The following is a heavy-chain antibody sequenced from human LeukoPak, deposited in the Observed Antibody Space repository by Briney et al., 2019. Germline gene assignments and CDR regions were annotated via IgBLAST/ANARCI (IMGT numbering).Heavy chain of an antibody. J-gene: IGHJ3*02. CDR1: GGSISSYY. D-gene: IGHD3-22*01. Sequence: SETLSLTCTVSGGSISSYYWSWIRQPPGKGLEWIGYIYYSGSTNYNPPLKSRVTISVDTSKNQFSLKLSSVTAADTAVYYCARFLRDSMIVIRDAFDIWGQGTMVTVSS. V-gene: IGHV4-59*08. CDR3: ARFLRDSMIVIRDAFDI. CDR2: IYYSGST.